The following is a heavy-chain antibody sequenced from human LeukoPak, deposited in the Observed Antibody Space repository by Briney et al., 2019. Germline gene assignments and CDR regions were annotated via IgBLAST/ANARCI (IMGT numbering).Heavy chain of an antibody. J-gene: IGHJ5*02. CDR1: GLTFRRYG. CDR2: ISYDGSNK. Sequence: GMSLRLSCAASGLTFRRYGMHWVRQAPGKGLEWVAVISYDGSNKYYADSVKGRFTISRDNSKNTLYLQMNSLRAEDTAVYYCAKAPSIAVAGTYNWFDPWGQGTLVTVSS. CDR3: AKAPSIAVAGTYNWFDP. V-gene: IGHV3-30*18. D-gene: IGHD6-19*01.